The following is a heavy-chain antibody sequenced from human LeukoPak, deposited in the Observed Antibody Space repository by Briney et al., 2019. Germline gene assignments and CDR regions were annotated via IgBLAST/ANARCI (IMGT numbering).Heavy chain of an antibody. V-gene: IGHV1-2*02. CDR3: ARATAENDY. J-gene: IGHJ4*02. CDR2: INPKSGGT. D-gene: IGHD1-14*01. Sequence: ASVKVSCKASGCTFTGYYMHWVRQAPGQGLEWMGWINPKSGGTNYLQKFQGRVTMTRDTSISTAYMELSRLRSDDTAVYYCARATAENDYWGQGTLVTVPS. CDR1: GCTFTGYY.